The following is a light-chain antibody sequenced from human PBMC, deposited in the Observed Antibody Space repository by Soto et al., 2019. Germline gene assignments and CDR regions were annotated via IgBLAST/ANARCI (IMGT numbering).Light chain of an antibody. CDR1: QTIYSY. CDR3: QQSYSTLIT. V-gene: IGKV1-39*01. J-gene: IGKJ5*01. Sequence: DIQMTQSPSSLSASVGASVTITCRASQTIYSYLVWYQHAPGRAPKLLIYRASTLQGGVPSRSSGSGSGTDFTLTISSLQPEDFATYYCQQSYSTLITFGQGTRLEIK. CDR2: RAS.